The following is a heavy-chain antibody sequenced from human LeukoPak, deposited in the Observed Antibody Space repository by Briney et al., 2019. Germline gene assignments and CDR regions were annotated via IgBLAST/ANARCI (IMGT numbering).Heavy chain of an antibody. J-gene: IGHJ6*03. CDR1: GGTFSSYA. Sequence: SVKVSCKASGGTFSSYAISWVRQAPGQGLEWMGGIIPIFGTANYAQKFQGRVTITADESTSTAYMELSSLRSEDTAVYYCARSGYGKGGSYPYYYYYMDVWGKGTTVTVSS. V-gene: IGHV1-69*01. D-gene: IGHD1-26*01. CDR3: ARSGYGKGGSYPYYYYYMDV. CDR2: IIPIFGTA.